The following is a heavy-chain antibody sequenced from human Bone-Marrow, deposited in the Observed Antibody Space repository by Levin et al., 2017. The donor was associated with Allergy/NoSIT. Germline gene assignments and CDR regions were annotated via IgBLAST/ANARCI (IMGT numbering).Heavy chain of an antibody. CDR2: IIPVFNTP. V-gene: IGHV1-69*13. Sequence: SVKVSCKASGGTFNRYIFSWVRQAPGQGLEWMGGIIPVFNTPKYAQKFQGRVTIFAEESTGTGYMELSSLTSEDTAVYYCARDGLGYCSGDNCLDAFDIWGQGTMVIVS. J-gene: IGHJ3*02. CDR3: ARDGLGYCSGDNCLDAFDI. D-gene: IGHD2-15*01. CDR1: GGTFNRYI.